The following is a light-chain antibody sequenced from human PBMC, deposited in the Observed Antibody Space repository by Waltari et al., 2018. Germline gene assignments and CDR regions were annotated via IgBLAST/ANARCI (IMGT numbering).Light chain of an antibody. CDR2: EVS. J-gene: IGLJ3*02. V-gene: IGLV2-14*01. Sequence: QSALTQPASVSGSPGQSITISCTGTSSDVGGYNYVSWYQQHPGKAPKLMIYEVSNRPSGVSNRFSVSKSGNMASLTISGLQAEDEADYYCSSYTSSSTLVFGGGTKLTVL. CDR3: SSYTSSSTLV. CDR1: SSDVGGYNY.